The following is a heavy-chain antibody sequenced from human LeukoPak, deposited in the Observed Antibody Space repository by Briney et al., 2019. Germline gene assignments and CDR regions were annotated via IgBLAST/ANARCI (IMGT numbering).Heavy chain of an antibody. D-gene: IGHD5-12*01. Sequence: PGRSLRLSCAASGFTFSSYTMNWVRQAPGKGLEWVSSISRSSGYIYYADSVQGRFTISRDNAKNSLYLQMNSLRAEDTAVYYCARALDSGYENRPYCFDYWGQGTLVTVSS. V-gene: IGHV3-21*01. CDR1: GFTFSSYT. CDR3: ARALDSGYENRPYCFDY. CDR2: ISRSSGYI. J-gene: IGHJ4*02.